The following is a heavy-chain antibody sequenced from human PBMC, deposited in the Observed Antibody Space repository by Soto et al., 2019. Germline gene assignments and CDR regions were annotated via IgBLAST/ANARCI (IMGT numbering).Heavy chain of an antibody. J-gene: IGHJ5*02. CDR2: IIPIFGTA. D-gene: IGHD1-26*01. CDR3: ARDIGFGPASQWEAQNWFDP. V-gene: IGHV1-69*01. CDR1: GGTFSSYA. Sequence: QVQLVQSGAEVKKPGSSVKVSCKASGGTFSSYAISWVRQAPGQGLEWMGGIIPIFGTANYAQKFQGRVTITADESTSTAYMELSSLRSEDTAVYYCARDIGFGPASQWEAQNWFDPWGQGTLVTVSS.